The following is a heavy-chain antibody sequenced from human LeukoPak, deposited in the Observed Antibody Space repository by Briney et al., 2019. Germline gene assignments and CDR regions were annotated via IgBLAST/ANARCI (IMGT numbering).Heavy chain of an antibody. CDR3: ARHRPGERRFDP. V-gene: IGHV4-59*08. J-gene: IGHJ5*02. CDR1: GCSISSDY. CDR2: INYSGNT. D-gene: IGHD3-16*01. Sequence: PSETLSLTCTVSGCSISSDYLSWIRQPPGKGLEWIGYINYSGNTNYNPSLKSRVTISVDTSKNQFSLKLSSVTAADTAVYYCARHRPGERRFDPWGQGTLVTVSS.